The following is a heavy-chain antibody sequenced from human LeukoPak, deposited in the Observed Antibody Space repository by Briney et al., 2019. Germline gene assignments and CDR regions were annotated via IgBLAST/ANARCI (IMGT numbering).Heavy chain of an antibody. D-gene: IGHD3-9*01. CDR3: ARDGPGYHLDY. Sequence: PSETLSLTCTVSGGSISSYYWSWIRQPPGKGLEWIGYIYYSGSTNYNPSLKSRVTISVDTSKNQFSLKLSSVTAADTAVYYCARDGPGYHLDYGGQGTLVTVSS. CDR2: IYYSGST. V-gene: IGHV4-59*01. CDR1: GGSISSYY. J-gene: IGHJ4*02.